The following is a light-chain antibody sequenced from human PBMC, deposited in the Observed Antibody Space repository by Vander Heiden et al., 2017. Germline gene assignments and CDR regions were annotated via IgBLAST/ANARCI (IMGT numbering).Light chain of an antibody. Sequence: DIQTTQPPSSLPASVGDRVTITCRASQSISSYLNWYQQKPGKAPKLLIYAASSLQSGVPSRFSGSGSGTDFTLTISSLQPEDFATYYCQQSYSTPWTFGQGTKVEIK. CDR1: QSISSY. CDR3: QQSYSTPWT. V-gene: IGKV1-39*01. CDR2: AAS. J-gene: IGKJ1*01.